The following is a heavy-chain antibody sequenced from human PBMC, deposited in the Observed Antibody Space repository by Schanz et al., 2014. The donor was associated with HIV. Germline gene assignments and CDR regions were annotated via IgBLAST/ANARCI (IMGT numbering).Heavy chain of an antibody. J-gene: IGHJ4*02. CDR2: ISWNSGSI. D-gene: IGHD3-9*01. Sequence: EVQLVESGGGLVQTGRSLRLSCAASGFPFDDYAMHWVRQAPGKGLEWVSGISWNSGSIGYAESVKGRFTISRDNAKNSLYLQMNSLRGEDTALYYCAKDAARIYYDILTGPFDSWGQGTLVTVSS. V-gene: IGHV3-9*01. CDR3: AKDAARIYYDILTGPFDS. CDR1: GFPFDDYA.